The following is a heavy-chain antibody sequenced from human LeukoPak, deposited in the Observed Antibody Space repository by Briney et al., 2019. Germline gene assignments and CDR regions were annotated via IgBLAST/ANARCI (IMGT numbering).Heavy chain of an antibody. CDR2: IYDSGST. V-gene: IGHV4-59*01. CDR3: ACLTTADAFDI. Sequence: SETLSLTCTVSGGSISSYYWSWIRQPRGKGLEGIGYIYDSGSTNYNPSLKSRVTISVDTSKNQFSLKLSSVTAADTAVYYCACLTTADAFDIWGQGTMVTVSS. CDR1: GGSISSYY. J-gene: IGHJ3*02. D-gene: IGHD3-22*01.